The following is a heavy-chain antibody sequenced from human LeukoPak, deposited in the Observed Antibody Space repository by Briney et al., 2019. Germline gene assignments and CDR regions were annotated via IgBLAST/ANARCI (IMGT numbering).Heavy chain of an antibody. Sequence: GASVKVSCKASGYTFTGYYMHWVRQAPGQGLEWMGWINPNSGGTNYAQKFQGRVTMTRDTSISTAYMELSRLRSDDTAVYYCARLRGAMTPVTSDFDYWGQGTLVTVSS. J-gene: IGHJ4*02. D-gene: IGHD4-17*01. CDR2: INPNSGGT. V-gene: IGHV1-2*02. CDR3: ARLRGAMTPVTSDFDY. CDR1: GYTFTGYY.